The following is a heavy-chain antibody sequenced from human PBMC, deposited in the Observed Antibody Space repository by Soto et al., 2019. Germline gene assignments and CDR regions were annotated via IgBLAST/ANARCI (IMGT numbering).Heavy chain of an antibody. Sequence: GASVKVSCKASGYTFTSYAMHWVRQATGQRLEWMGWINAGNGNTKYSQKFQGRVTMTADKSTSTAYMELSSLRSEDTAIYYCASSYGSGYRAFDYWGQRALVIVSS. CDR1: GYTFTSYA. D-gene: IGHD3-10*01. CDR3: ASSYGSGYRAFDY. J-gene: IGHJ4*02. V-gene: IGHV1-3*01. CDR2: INAGNGNT.